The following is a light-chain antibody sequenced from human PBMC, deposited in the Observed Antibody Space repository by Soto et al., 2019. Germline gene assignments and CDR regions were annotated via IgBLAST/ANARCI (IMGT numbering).Light chain of an antibody. J-gene: IGLJ2*01. CDR1: SSDVGDYDY. Sequence: QSALTQPASVSGSPGQSITISCTGTSSDVGDYDYVSWYQHHPGKAPKLMIFDVSNRPSGVSNRFSGSKSGNTASLTISGLQAEDEADDYCSSYTSSTTVVFGGGTKLTV. CDR2: DVS. V-gene: IGLV2-14*03. CDR3: SSYTSSTTVV.